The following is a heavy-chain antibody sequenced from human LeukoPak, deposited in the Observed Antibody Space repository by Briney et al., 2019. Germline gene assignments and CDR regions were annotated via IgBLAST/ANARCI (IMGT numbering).Heavy chain of an antibody. CDR3: ATDIESSGSRDGYNSVY. J-gene: IGHJ4*02. CDR1: GCTLTELS. Sequence: ASVKVSCKVSGCTLTELSMHWVRQAPGKGLEWMGGFDPEDGETIYAQKFQGRVTMTEDTSTDTAYMELSSLRSEDTAVYYCATDIESSGSRDGYNSVYWGQGTLVTVSS. D-gene: IGHD5-24*01. CDR2: FDPEDGET. V-gene: IGHV1-24*01.